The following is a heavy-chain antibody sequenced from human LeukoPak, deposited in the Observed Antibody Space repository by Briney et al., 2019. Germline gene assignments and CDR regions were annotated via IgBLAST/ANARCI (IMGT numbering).Heavy chain of an antibody. V-gene: IGHV3-7*01. J-gene: IGHJ4*02. CDR3: ASSSGWIIDY. CDR1: GFTFSNYW. D-gene: IGHD3-22*01. Sequence: GGSLRLSCAASGFTFSNYWMNWVRQAPGKGLEWVANIKQDGSEKYCVDSVKGRFTISRDNAKNSLFLQMNSLRAEDTAVYYCASSSGWIIDYWGQGTLVTVSS. CDR2: IKQDGSEK.